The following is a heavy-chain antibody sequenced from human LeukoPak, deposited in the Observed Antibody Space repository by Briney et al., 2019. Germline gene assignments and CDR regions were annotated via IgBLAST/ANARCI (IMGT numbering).Heavy chain of an antibody. Sequence: PGGSLRLSCAASGFTFSDYSMNWVRQASGKGQEWISYIGIDSGNTNYADSVKGRFTISGDKAKNSLYLQMNSLRVEDTAVYYCAKDLLGATGVSSTSSIAARPTPPSVWGKGTTVTVSS. CDR1: GFTFSDYS. J-gene: IGHJ6*04. CDR2: IGIDSGNT. CDR3: AKDLLGATGVSSTSSIAARPTPPSV. V-gene: IGHV3-48*01. D-gene: IGHD2-2*01.